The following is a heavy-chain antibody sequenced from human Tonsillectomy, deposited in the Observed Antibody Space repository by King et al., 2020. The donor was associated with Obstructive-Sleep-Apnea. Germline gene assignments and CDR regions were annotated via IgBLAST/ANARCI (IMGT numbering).Heavy chain of an antibody. V-gene: IGHV4-59*08. CDR2: IYYSGST. CDR1: GGSISSYY. D-gene: IGHD4-17*01. Sequence: VQLQESGPGLVKPSETLSLTCTVSGGSISSYYWSWIRQPPGKGLEWIGYIYYSGSTNYNPSLKSRVTISVDTSKNQFSLKLSSVTAADTSVYYCVRLTQDYGDYVGAFDIWGQGTMVTVSS. J-gene: IGHJ3*02. CDR3: VRLTQDYGDYVGAFDI.